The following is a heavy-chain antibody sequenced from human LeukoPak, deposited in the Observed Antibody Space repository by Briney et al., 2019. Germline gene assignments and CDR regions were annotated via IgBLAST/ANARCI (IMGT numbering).Heavy chain of an antibody. V-gene: IGHV3-15*01. CDR2: IKSKTDGGTT. J-gene: IGHJ4*02. Sequence: KPGGSLRLSCAASGFTFSNAWMSWVRQAPGKGLEWVGRIKSKTDGGTTDYAAPVKGRFTISRDDSKNTLYLQMNSLKTEDTAVYYCTTPASLYYDSSGLKPTWGQGTLVTVSS. CDR3: TTPASLYYDSSGLKPT. CDR1: GFTFSNAW. D-gene: IGHD3-22*01.